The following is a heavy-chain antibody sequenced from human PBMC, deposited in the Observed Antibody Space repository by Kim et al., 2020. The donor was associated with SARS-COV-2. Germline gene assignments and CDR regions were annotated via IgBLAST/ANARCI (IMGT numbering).Heavy chain of an antibody. Sequence: NYAQKCQGRVTITADESTSTAYMGLSSLRSEDTAVYYCARGVRWQYYFDYWGQGTLVTVSS. D-gene: IGHD4-17*01. V-gene: IGHV1-69*01. CDR3: ARGVRWQYYFDY. J-gene: IGHJ4*02.